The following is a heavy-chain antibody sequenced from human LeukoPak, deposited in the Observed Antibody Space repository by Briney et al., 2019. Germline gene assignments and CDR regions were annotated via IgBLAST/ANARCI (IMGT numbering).Heavy chain of an antibody. J-gene: IGHJ4*02. Sequence: GGSLRLSCAASGFTFSSYGMHWVRQAPGKGLEWVAVIWYDGSNKYYADSVKGRFTISRDNSKNTLYLQMNSLRAEDTAVYYCAREICSSNSCYSRHFDYWGQGTLVTVSS. CDR3: AREICSSNSCYSRHFDY. CDR1: GFTFSSYG. D-gene: IGHD2-2*01. CDR2: IWYDGSNK. V-gene: IGHV3-33*01.